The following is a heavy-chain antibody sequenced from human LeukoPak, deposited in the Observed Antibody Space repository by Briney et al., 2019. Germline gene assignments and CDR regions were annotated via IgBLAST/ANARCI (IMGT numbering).Heavy chain of an antibody. Sequence: SETLSLTCAVYGGSFSGYYWSWIRQPPGKGLEWIGSIYYSGSTYYNPSLKSRVTISVNTSKNQFSLKLSSVTAADTAVYYCAGTNYGSGNWFDPWGHGTLVTVSS. V-gene: IGHV4-34*01. CDR1: GGSFSGYY. J-gene: IGHJ5*02. D-gene: IGHD3-10*01. CDR2: IYYSGST. CDR3: AGTNYGSGNWFDP.